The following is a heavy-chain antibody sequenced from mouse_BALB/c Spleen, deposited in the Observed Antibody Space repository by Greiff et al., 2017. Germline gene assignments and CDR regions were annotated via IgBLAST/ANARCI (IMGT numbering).Heavy chain of an antibody. J-gene: IGHJ4*01. CDR1: GYTFTSYW. Sequence: VQLQQSGAELVKPGASVKLSCKASGYTFTSYWMHWVKQRPGQGLEWIGEIDPSDSYTNYNQKFKGKATLTVDKSSSTAYMQLSSLTSEDSAVYYCARGTTVVAYYAMDYWGQGTSVTVSS. V-gene: IGHV1-69*02. D-gene: IGHD1-1*01. CDR3: ARGTTVVAYYAMDY. CDR2: IDPSDSYT.